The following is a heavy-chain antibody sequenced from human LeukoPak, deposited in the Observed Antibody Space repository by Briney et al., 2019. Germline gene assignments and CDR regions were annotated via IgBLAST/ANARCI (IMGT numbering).Heavy chain of an antibody. J-gene: IGHJ4*02. V-gene: IGHV3-23*01. CDR1: GFTFNNYA. Sequence: PGGSLRLSCAASGFTFNNYAMSWVRQAPGKGPEWLSAISGSGGSTTDADSVKGRFTTSRDNSKSTLYLQMNSLRAEDTAIYYCARAGYCSGGSCYSFSYWGQGTLVTVSS. D-gene: IGHD2-15*01. CDR3: ARAGYCSGGSCYSFSY. CDR2: ISGSGGST.